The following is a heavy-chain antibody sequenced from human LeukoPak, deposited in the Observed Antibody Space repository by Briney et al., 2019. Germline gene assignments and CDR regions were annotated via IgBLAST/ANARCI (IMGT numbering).Heavy chain of an antibody. V-gene: IGHV1-18*01. Sequence: SVKVSCKISDHTFSSDGFTWVRQAPGKGLEWMGWINVYNGKTDYAHKFQGRVTMTTDTSTNTAYMDLRSLRSDDTAMYYCANRGQQLYDYWGQGTLVTVSS. CDR3: ANRGQQLYDY. CDR2: INVYNGKT. CDR1: DHTFSSDG. J-gene: IGHJ4*02. D-gene: IGHD6-13*01.